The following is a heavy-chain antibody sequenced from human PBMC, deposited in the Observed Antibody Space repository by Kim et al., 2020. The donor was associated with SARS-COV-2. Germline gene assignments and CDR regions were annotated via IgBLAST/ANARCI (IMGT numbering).Heavy chain of an antibody. V-gene: IGHV3-23*01. CDR3: AKDGAYCGGDCYPSPNDY. J-gene: IGHJ4*02. Sequence: KGRFTISRDNSKTTLYLQMNSLRAEDTAVYYCAKDGAYCGGDCYPSPNDYWGQGTLVTVSS. D-gene: IGHD2-21*01.